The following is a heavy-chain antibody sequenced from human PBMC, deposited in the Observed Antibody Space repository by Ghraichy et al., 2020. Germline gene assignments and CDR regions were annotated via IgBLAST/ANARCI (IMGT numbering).Heavy chain of an antibody. CDR1: GFTFSSYS. V-gene: IGHV3-21*01. CDR2: ISSSSSYI. CDR3: ARDAGEYQLLGAMGDAFDI. Sequence: GGSLRLSCAASGFTFSSYSMNWVRQAPGKGLEWVSSISSSSSYIYYADSVKGRFTISRDNAKNSLYLQMNSLRAEDTAVYYCARDAGEYQLLGAMGDAFDIWGQGTMVTVSS. D-gene: IGHD2-2*01. J-gene: IGHJ3*02.